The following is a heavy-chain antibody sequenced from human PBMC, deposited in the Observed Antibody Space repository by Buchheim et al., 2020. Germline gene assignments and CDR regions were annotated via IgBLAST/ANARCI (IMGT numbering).Heavy chain of an antibody. CDR1: GFIFSSYG. V-gene: IGHV3-30*18. CDR3: AKVETAISRFYYHYGMDV. Sequence: QVQLVESGGGVVQPGRSLRLSCEASGFIFSSYGMHWVRQAPGKGLEWVAVISYDGTNKYYGDSVKGRFTISRDNSKNTLYLQLNYLRAEDTAVYYCAKVETAISRFYYHYGMDVWGQGTT. CDR2: ISYDGTNK. J-gene: IGHJ6*02. D-gene: IGHD5-18*01.